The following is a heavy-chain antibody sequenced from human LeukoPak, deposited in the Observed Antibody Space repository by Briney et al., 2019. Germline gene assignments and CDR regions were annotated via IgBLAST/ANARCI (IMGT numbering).Heavy chain of an antibody. CDR3: VRGVGPADTLLEDFDC. D-gene: IGHD2-2*01. J-gene: IGHJ4*02. V-gene: IGHV3-21*01. CDR1: GFTFSSYS. CDR2: ISSSSSYI. Sequence: GGSLRLSCAASGFTFSSYSMNWVRQAPGKGLEWVSSISSSSSYIYYADSVRDRFIISRDNAKNSLYLEMNYLRADDTGLYFCVRGVGPADTLLEDFDCWGPGSLVTVSS.